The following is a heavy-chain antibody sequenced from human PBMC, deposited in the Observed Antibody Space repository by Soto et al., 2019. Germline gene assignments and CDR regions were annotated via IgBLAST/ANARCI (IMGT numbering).Heavy chain of an antibody. D-gene: IGHD5-12*01. CDR2: IYPSGST. CDR1: GGSISGHS. J-gene: IGHJ4*02. V-gene: IGHV4-4*07. CDR3: VRGRSYSVYDF. Sequence: SETLSLTCTVSGGSISGHSWIWIRQPAGRGLEWIGHIYPSGSTSYNPSLRSRVTMSLDTSKSQIFLNLTSVTAADTAVFYCVRGRSYSVYDFWGPGTLVTVSS.